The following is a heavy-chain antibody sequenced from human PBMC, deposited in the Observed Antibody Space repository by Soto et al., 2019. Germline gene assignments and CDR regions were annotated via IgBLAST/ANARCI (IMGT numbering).Heavy chain of an antibody. CDR1: GGTFSSYT. V-gene: IGHV1-69*02. CDR3: ATLWLGEYMGGDY. CDR2: IIPILGIA. J-gene: IGHJ4*02. Sequence: QVQLVQSGAEVKKPGSSVKVSCKASGGTFSSYTISWVRQAPGQGLEWMGRIIPILGIANYAQKFQGRVTITADKSTSTAYRELSSLRSEDTAVYYCATLWLGEYMGGDYWGQGTLVTVSS. D-gene: IGHD3-10*01.